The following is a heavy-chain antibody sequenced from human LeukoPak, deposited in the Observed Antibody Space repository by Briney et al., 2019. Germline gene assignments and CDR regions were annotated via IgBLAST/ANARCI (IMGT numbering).Heavy chain of an antibody. J-gene: IGHJ4*02. CDR2: IYPGDSDT. D-gene: IGHD6-13*01. CDR3: ARVLGDFSWCFDY. Sequence: GESLKISCKGSGYSFTNYWIGWVRQMPGKGLEWMGIIYPGDSDTRYSPSFQGQVTISADKSVSTAYLQWSSLEASDTAMYYCARVLGDFSWCFDYWGQGTLVTVSS. CDR1: GYSFTNYW. V-gene: IGHV5-51*01.